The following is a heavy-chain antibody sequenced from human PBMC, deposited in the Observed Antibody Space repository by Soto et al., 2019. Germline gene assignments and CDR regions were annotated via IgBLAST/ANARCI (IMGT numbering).Heavy chain of an antibody. V-gene: IGHV5-51*01. Sequence: PGESLKISCKGSGYSFTSYWIGWVRQMPGKGLEWMGIIYPGYSDTRYSQSLQGQVTISAEKSISTAYLQGSSLKASDTAMYYCARPSRGSSSPFDYWGQGTLVTVSS. CDR1: GYSFTSYW. D-gene: IGHD6-6*01. CDR3: ARPSRGSSSPFDY. J-gene: IGHJ4*02. CDR2: IYPGYSDT.